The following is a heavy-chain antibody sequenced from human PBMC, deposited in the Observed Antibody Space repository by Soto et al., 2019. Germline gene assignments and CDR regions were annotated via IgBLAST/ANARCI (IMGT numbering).Heavy chain of an antibody. Sequence: ALVKVSCKASGYTFTSYAMHWVRQAPGQRLEWMGWINAGNGNTKYSQKFQGRVTITRDTSASTAYMELSSLRSEDTAVYYCARQRLXGYCSSTSCPAVYGMDVWGQGTTVTVSS. CDR1: GYTFTSYA. V-gene: IGHV1-3*01. CDR2: INAGNGNT. J-gene: IGHJ6*02. CDR3: ARQRLXGYCSSTSCPAVYGMDV. D-gene: IGHD2-2*01.